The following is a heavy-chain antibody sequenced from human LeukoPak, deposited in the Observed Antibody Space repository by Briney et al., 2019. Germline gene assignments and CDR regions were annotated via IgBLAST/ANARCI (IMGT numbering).Heavy chain of an antibody. Sequence: PSETLSLTCGVYGGSYSDYYWSWIRQPPGKGLEWIGEINHSGITNYNPSLKSRVTISLDTSKNQFSLKLSSVTAADTAVYYCARQRLRLRLDAFDYWGQGTLVPVSS. CDR3: ARQRLRLRLDAFDY. V-gene: IGHV4-34*01. CDR2: INHSGIT. D-gene: IGHD5-12*01. CDR1: GGSYSDYY. J-gene: IGHJ4*02.